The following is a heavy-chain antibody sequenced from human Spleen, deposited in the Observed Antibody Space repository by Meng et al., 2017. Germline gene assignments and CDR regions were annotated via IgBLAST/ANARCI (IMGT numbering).Heavy chain of an antibody. V-gene: IGHV1-8*02. CDR2: MNPNSGNT. Sequence: QVQLVQSGPEVKKPGASVKVSCKASDYTFTGYGVSWVRQAPGQGLEWMGWMNPNSGNTGYAQKFQGRVTMTRNTSISTAYMELSSLRSDDTAVYYCARGLDWFDPWGQGTLVTVSS. CDR1: DYTFTGYG. CDR3: ARGLDWFDP. J-gene: IGHJ5*02.